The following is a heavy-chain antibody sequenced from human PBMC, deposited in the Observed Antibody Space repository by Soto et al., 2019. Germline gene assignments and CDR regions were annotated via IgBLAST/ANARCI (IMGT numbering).Heavy chain of an antibody. CDR1: GGSISSGGYY. CDR3: ARVIGNQLLGWFDP. D-gene: IGHD2-2*01. V-gene: IGHV4-31*03. CDR2: IYHSGTT. Sequence: QVQLQESGPGLVKPSQTLSLTCTVSGGSISSGGYYWSWIRQHQGKGMEWIGYIYHSGTTYYNPSLKRRVTIAVDTSKNQFSLKLTSATAADTAVDYCARVIGNQLLGWFDPWGQGTLVTVSS. J-gene: IGHJ5*02.